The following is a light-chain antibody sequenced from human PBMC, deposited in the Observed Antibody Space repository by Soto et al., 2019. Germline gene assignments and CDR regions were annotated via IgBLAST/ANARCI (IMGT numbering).Light chain of an antibody. J-gene: IGLJ3*02. CDR1: SSDVGGYNY. CDR2: DVS. Sequence: QSVQTQPASVSGSPGQSITISCTGTSSDVGGYNYVSWYQQHPGKAPKLMIYDVSNRPSGVSNRFSGSKSGNTASLTISGLQAEDEADYYCSSYTSSSTLWVFGGGTKLTVL. V-gene: IGLV2-14*01. CDR3: SSYTSSSTLWV.